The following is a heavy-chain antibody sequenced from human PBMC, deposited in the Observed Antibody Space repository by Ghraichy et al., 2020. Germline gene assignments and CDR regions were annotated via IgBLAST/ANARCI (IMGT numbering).Heavy chain of an antibody. CDR3: VRDPNFRGIYWYFDP. Sequence: GGSLRLTCEASGFTFSNYGMHWVRQAPGKGLEWVAVLGYDGSHEYYTDSVKGRFTISRDNSRNTLYLQMNSLRVEDTAVYYCVRDPNFRGIYWYFDPWGRGTPVIVSS. CDR2: LGYDGSHE. CDR1: GFTFSNYG. D-gene: IGHD1-14*01. V-gene: IGHV3-33*01. J-gene: IGHJ2*01.